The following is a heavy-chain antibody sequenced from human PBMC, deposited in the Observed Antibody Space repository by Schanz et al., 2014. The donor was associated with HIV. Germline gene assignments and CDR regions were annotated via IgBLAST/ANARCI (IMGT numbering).Heavy chain of an antibody. CDR1: GGSFSFYY. CDR2: IYSGGTT. Sequence: QVPLQESGPGLVKPSETLSLSCTVSGGSFSFYYWSWVRQPPGKGLEWIGRIYSGGTTNYNPSLKRRVPMSRDTSKKQFPLELSSVPAADTAVYFGARSTANGYYLDQWGQGTLVIVSS. V-gene: IGHV4-4*07. J-gene: IGHJ4*02. D-gene: IGHD2-2*03. CDR3: ARSTANGYYLDQ.